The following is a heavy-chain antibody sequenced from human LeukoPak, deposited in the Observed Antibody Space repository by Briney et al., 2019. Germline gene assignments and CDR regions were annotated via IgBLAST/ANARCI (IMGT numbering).Heavy chain of an antibody. CDR3: ASVSSSGWYRPDY. J-gene: IGHJ4*02. CDR2: INHSGST. D-gene: IGHD6-19*01. CDR1: GGSFSGYY. V-gene: IGHV4-34*01. Sequence: LKPSETLSLTCAVYGGSFSGYYWSWIRQPPGEGLEWIGEINHSGSTNYNPSLKSRVTISVDTSKNQFSLKLSSVTAADTAVYYCASVSSSGWYRPDYWGQGTLVTVSS.